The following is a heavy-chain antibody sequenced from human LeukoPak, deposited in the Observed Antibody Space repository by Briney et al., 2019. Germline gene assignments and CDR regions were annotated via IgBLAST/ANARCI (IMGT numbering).Heavy chain of an antibody. Sequence: PGGSLRLSCAASGFTFSSYEMNWVRQAPGKGLEWVSYISSSSSTIYYADSVKGRFTISRDNAKNSLYLQMNSLRAEDTAVYYCARDLGTTVTTYLDYWGQGTLVTVSS. CDR1: GFTFSSYE. CDR2: ISSSSSTI. D-gene: IGHD4-17*01. V-gene: IGHV3-48*03. CDR3: ARDLGTTVTTYLDY. J-gene: IGHJ4*02.